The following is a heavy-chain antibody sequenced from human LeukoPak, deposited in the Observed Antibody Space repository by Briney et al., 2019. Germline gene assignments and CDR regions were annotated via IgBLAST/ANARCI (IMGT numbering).Heavy chain of an antibody. Sequence: ASVKVSCKASGYTFTNYYMHWVRQAPGQGLEWMGWINPNSGDTNYAQRFQGRVTKTRDTSITTTYMELNRLRSDDTAVYYCARGTVGYFDYWGQGTLVTVSS. CDR2: INPNSGDT. D-gene: IGHD4-11*01. CDR1: GYTFTNYY. J-gene: IGHJ4*02. CDR3: ARGTVGYFDY. V-gene: IGHV1-2*02.